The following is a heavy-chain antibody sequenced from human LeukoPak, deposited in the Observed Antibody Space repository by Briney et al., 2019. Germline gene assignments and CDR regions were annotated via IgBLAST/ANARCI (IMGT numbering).Heavy chain of an antibody. Sequence: ASVKVSCKASGYTFTSYYMHRVRQAPGRGLEWMGIINPSGGNTSYAQKFQGRVTMTRDTSTSTVYMELSSLRSEDTAVYYCAVGVGATSPFDYWGQGTLVTVSS. J-gene: IGHJ4*02. CDR3: AVGVGATSPFDY. CDR1: GYTFTSYY. V-gene: IGHV1-46*01. D-gene: IGHD1-26*01. CDR2: INPSGGNT.